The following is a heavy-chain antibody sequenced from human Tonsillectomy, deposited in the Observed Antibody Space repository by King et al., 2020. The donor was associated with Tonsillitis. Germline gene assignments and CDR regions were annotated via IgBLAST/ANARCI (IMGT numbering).Heavy chain of an antibody. CDR1: GFTFSSYW. J-gene: IGHJ3*02. CDR2: IKSDGSST. V-gene: IGHV3-74*01. D-gene: IGHD1/OR15-1a*01. Sequence: VQLVESGGGLVQPGGSLRLSCAASGFTFSSYWMHWVRQAPGKGLVWGSRIKSDGSSTRYADSVKGRFTISSDNAKNTLYLQMNSLRAEHTAVYFCTRVRTVGFDAFDIWGQGTMVTVSS. CDR3: TRVRTVGFDAFDI.